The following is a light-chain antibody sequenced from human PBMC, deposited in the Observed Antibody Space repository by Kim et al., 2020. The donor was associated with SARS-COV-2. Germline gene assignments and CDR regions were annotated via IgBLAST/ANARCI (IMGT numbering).Light chain of an antibody. CDR1: SLRSYY. Sequence: SSELTQDPAVSVALGQTVRITCQGDSLRSYYATWYQQKPGQAPIVVIYGKNNRPSGIPDRFSGSGSGNTASLTITGTQAGDEADYYCNSRDRYDKVVFGG. J-gene: IGLJ2*01. CDR2: GKN. CDR3: NSRDRYDKVV. V-gene: IGLV3-19*01.